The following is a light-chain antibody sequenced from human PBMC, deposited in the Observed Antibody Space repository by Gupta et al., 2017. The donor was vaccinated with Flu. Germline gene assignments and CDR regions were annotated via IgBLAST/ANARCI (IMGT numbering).Light chain of an antibody. CDR1: QSISSY. CDR2: AAF. J-gene: IGKJ4*01. V-gene: IGKV1-39*01. Sequence: DIQMTQFPSSLSASVGDRVTITCRASQSISSYLNWYQQKPGKAPKLLIYAAFSLQSGVPSRFSGSGSGTDFTLTISRLQPEDFATYYCQRSDSTPLTFGGGTKVEIK. CDR3: QRSDSTPLT.